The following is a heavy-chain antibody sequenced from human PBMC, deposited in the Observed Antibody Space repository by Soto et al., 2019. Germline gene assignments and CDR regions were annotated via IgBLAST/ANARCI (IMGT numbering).Heavy chain of an antibody. CDR1: GGSISSYY. D-gene: IGHD6-13*01. CDR3: ARSAAGDINWFDP. J-gene: IGHJ5*02. Sequence: PSETLSLTCTVSGGSISSYYWSWIRQPPGKGLEWIGYIYYSGSTNYNPSLKSRVTISVDTSKNQFSLKLSSVTAADTAVYYCARSAAGDINWFDPWGQGTLLTVSS. CDR2: IYYSGST. V-gene: IGHV4-59*01.